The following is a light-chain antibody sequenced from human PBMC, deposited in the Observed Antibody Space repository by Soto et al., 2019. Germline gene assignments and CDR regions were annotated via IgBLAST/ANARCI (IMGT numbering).Light chain of an antibody. CDR3: QQYAASPRT. J-gene: IGKJ1*01. V-gene: IGKV3-20*01. CDR1: QSVSSGY. Sequence: EIVLTQSPGTLSLSPRERATLSCRASQSVSSGYLAWYQHKPGQAPRLLIYGVSSRAPGIPDRFSGSGSGKDFTLTISRLEPEDFAVYYCQQYAASPRTFGQGTQGEVK. CDR2: GVS.